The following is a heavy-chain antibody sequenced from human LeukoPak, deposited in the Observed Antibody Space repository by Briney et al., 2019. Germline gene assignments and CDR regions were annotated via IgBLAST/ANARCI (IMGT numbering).Heavy chain of an antibody. CDR1: GFTFGSYW. CDR2: INEDGSVK. Sequence: GGSLRLSCAASGFTFGSYWMSWVRQAPGKGLEWVANINEDGSVKYHVDSVKGRFTISRDNAKNSLYLQMDSLTAADTAVYYCARASDVGTIDYWGQGTLVTVSS. J-gene: IGHJ4*02. V-gene: IGHV3-7*04. D-gene: IGHD7-27*01. CDR3: ARASDVGTIDY.